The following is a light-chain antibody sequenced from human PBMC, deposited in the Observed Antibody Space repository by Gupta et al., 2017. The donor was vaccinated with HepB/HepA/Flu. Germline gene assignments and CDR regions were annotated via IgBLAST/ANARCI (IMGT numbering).Light chain of an antibody. CDR2: GNN. Sequence: QSVLTQPPSASGTPGQWVTISCSGSSSNIGSNPVNWYQQLPGTAPKLLIFGNNQRPSGVPDRFSGSTSGTSASLAISGLQSDDEADYYCAAWDDTLNGRYVFGTGTKVTVL. V-gene: IGLV1-44*01. J-gene: IGLJ1*01. CDR1: SSNIGSNP. CDR3: AAWDDTLNGRYV.